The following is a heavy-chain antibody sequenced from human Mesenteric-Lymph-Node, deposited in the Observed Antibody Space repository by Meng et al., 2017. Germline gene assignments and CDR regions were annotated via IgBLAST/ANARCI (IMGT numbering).Heavy chain of an antibody. CDR3: ATSAAAGDS. CDR1: GFTFSDHH. CDR2: ISSSGNII. Sequence: LLESGGGLVKPGGSLRLSCAASGFTFSDHHMTWIRQAPGKGLECISYISSSGNIIHYADSVKGRFTISRDNAKNSLYLQMNSLRADDTALYYCATSAAAGDSWGQGTLVTVSS. D-gene: IGHD6-13*01. V-gene: IGHV3-11*01. J-gene: IGHJ5*01.